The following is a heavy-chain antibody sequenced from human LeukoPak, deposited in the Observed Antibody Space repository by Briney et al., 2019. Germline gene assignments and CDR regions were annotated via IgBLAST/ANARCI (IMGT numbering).Heavy chain of an antibody. Sequence: PGGSLRLSCAASGFTFSSYEMNWVCQAPGKGLEWVSGISGSGRGGNTYYADSVKGRFTISRDDSKNTLYLQMNSLRAEDTAVYYCARAGDGYNLYYFDYWGQGTLVTVSS. CDR2: ISGSGRGGNT. D-gene: IGHD5-24*01. J-gene: IGHJ4*02. V-gene: IGHV3-23*01. CDR3: ARAGDGYNLYYFDY. CDR1: GFTFSSYE.